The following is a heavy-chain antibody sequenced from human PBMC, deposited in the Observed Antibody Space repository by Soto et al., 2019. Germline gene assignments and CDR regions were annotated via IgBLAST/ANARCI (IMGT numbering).Heavy chain of an antibody. J-gene: IGHJ6*02. D-gene: IGHD3-3*01. V-gene: IGHV1-18*01. Sequence: ASVKVSCKASGYTFTNYGITWVRQAPGQGLEWMGWISAYNGNTIYAQNLQGRLTMTTDTSTSTAYMELRSLRSDDTAVYYCSRDYYDFWSGAAYGMDVWGQGTTVTVSS. CDR2: ISAYNGNT. CDR3: SRDYYDFWSGAAYGMDV. CDR1: GYTFTNYG.